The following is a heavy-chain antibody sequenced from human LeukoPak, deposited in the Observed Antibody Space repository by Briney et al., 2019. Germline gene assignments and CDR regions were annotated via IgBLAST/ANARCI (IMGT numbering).Heavy chain of an antibody. CDR3: ARGTPDDYGDYDAGGNWFDP. D-gene: IGHD4-17*01. CDR1: GGSISSGGYS. CDR2: IYHSGST. J-gene: IGHJ5*02. Sequence: PSETLSLTCAVSGGSISSGGYSWSWIRQPPGKGLEWIGYIYHSGSTYYNPSLKSRVTISVDRSKNQFSLKLSSVTAADTAVYYCARGTPDDYGDYDAGGNWFDPWGQGTLVTVSS. V-gene: IGHV4-30-2*01.